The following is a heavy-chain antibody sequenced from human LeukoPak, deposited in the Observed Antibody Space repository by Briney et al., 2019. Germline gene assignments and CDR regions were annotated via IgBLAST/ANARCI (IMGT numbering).Heavy chain of an antibody. CDR1: GFTFSSYV. CDR2: ISYDGINK. J-gene: IGHJ4*02. V-gene: IGHV3-30*04. CDR3: ARELDPGSNWNGYFDY. Sequence: PGGSLRLSCAASGFTFSSYVMHWVRQAPGKGLEWVAVISYDGINKYYADSVKGRFTISRDNSKNTLYLQMNSLRAEDTAVYYCARELDPGSNWNGYFDYWGQGTLVTVSS. D-gene: IGHD1-1*01.